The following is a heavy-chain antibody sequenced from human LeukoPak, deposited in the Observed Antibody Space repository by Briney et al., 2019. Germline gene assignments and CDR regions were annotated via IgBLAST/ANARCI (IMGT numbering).Heavy chain of an antibody. J-gene: IGHJ5*02. Sequence: GASVKSSCKTSGYTFTSYDINWVRQATGQGLEWMGRMNPHSGNTHYAQKFQGRVTTTRNTSIRTAYMELRSLRCEDTAVYYCARCRYSRSGLSGTNWFDPWGQGTLVTVSS. D-gene: IGHD6-13*01. CDR1: GYTFTSYD. V-gene: IGHV1-8*01. CDR2: MNPHSGNT. CDR3: ARCRYSRSGLSGTNWFDP.